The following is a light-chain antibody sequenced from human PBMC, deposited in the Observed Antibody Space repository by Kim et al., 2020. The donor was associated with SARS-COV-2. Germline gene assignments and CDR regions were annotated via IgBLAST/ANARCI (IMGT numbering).Light chain of an antibody. V-gene: IGLV6-57*03. CDR2: ENN. CDR1: SGSIATNY. J-gene: IGLJ3*02. Sequence: GKKVTISCPRSSGSIATNYVQWYQQRPGSVPTTVIYENNQRPSGVPDRFSGSVDSSSNSASLTISGLKTEDEADYYCQSFDSSNLVFGGGTQLTVL. CDR3: QSFDSSNLV.